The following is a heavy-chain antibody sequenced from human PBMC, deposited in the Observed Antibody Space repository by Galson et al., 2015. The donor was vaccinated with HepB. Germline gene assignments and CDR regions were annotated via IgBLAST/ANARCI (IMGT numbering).Heavy chain of an antibody. CDR3: AKDTDGQLGSPYFDY. Sequence: SLRLSCAASGFTFDDYAMHWVRQAPGKGLEWVSGISWNSGSIGYADSVKGRFTISRDNAKNSLYLQMNSLRAEDTALYYCAKDTDGQLGSPYFDYWGQGTLVTVSS. D-gene: IGHD6-6*01. J-gene: IGHJ4*02. V-gene: IGHV3-9*01. CDR1: GFTFDDYA. CDR2: ISWNSGSI.